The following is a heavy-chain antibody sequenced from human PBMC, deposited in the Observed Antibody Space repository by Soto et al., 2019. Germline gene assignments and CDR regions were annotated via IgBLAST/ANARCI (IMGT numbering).Heavy chain of an antibody. Sequence: EVQLVESGGDLVQPGRSLRLACAASGFTFDNYAMHWVRQLPGKGLEWVSGISWSGGDKAYAASVKGRCSISRDNATKSLYLHIDSLRLEDTAVYYWVKYSYYAILTGFSYFDYWGRGTPVTVSS. CDR3: VKYSYYAILTGFSYFDY. J-gene: IGHJ4*02. D-gene: IGHD3-9*01. CDR2: ISWSGGDK. CDR1: GFTFDNYA. V-gene: IGHV3-9*01.